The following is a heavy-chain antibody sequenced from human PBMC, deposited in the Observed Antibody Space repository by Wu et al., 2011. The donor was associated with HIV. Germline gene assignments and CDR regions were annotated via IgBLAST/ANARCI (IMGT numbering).Heavy chain of an antibody. J-gene: IGHJ4*02. CDR2: FDLEDDER. V-gene: IGHV1-24*01. CDR3: TTHSDGDGYNYIY. CDR1: GHTLTELS. Sequence: QVQLVQSGAEVKKPGASVKVACKVSGHTLTELSMHWVRQAPGKGLEWMGGFDLEDDERIYAQKFQGRLTLTEDTSTDAAYMYLTSLRSEDTAIYYCTTHSDGDGYNYIYWGQGTLVTVSS. D-gene: IGHD5-24*01.